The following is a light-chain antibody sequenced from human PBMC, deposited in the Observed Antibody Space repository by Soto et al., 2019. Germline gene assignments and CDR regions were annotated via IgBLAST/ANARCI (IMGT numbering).Light chain of an antibody. CDR2: EVT. CDR1: SSDVGDYDF. Sequence: QSVLTQPASVSGSPGQSITISCTGTSSDVGDYDFVSWYQHHPGKAPKLMIYEVTNRPSGVSNRFSGSKSGITASLTISGLQSEDEADYYCTSYSSTNTLERVFGGGTKLTVL. V-gene: IGLV2-14*01. CDR3: TSYSSTNTLERV. J-gene: IGLJ3*02.